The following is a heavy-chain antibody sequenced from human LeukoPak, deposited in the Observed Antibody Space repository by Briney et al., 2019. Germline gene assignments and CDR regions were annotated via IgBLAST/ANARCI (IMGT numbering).Heavy chain of an antibody. D-gene: IGHD4-11*01. Sequence: GGSLRLSCAASGFTFSSYWMSWVRQAPGKGLEWVANIKQDGSEKYYVDSVKGRFTISRDNAKNPLYLQMNSLRAEDTAVYYCAREILNDYINWFDPWGQGTLVTVSS. J-gene: IGHJ5*02. CDR1: GFTFSSYW. CDR3: AREILNDYINWFDP. V-gene: IGHV3-7*01. CDR2: IKQDGSEK.